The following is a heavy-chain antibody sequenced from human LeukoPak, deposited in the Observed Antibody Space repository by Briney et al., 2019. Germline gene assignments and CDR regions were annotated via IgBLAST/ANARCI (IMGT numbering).Heavy chain of an antibody. CDR3: ARDTGGRGRLDAFDI. D-gene: IGHD2-8*02. V-gene: IGHV4-34*01. Sequence: SETLSLTCAVYGGSFSGYYWSWIRQPPGKGLEWIGEINHSGSTNYNPSLKSRVTISIDKSKDQFFLKLSSVTAADTAVYYCARDTGGRGRLDAFDIWGQGTMVTVSS. CDR2: INHSGST. J-gene: IGHJ3*02. CDR1: GGSFSGYY.